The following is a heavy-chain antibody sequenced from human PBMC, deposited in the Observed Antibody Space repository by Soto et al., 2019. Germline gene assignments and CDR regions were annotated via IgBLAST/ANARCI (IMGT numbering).Heavy chain of an antibody. CDR1: GFTFNQFG. CDR2: IWYDGSHK. CDR3: AAAEPLLC. D-gene: IGHD1-1*01. V-gene: IGHV3-33*01. Sequence: PGGSLRLSCAGSGFTFNQFGMHWVRQAPGKGLEWVAIIWYDGSHKYYADSVKGRFTISRDNSKNTVYLHMDSLGAEDTAMYYCAAAEPLLCRGQGTQVTVYS. J-gene: IGHJ4*02.